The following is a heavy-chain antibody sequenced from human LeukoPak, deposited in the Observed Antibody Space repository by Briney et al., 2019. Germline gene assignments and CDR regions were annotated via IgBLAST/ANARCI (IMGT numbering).Heavy chain of an antibody. J-gene: IGHJ4*02. CDR1: GYTFTSYG. D-gene: IGHD1-26*01. CDR2: ISAYNGNT. Sequence: ASVRVSCKASGYTFTSYGISWVRQAPGQGLEWMGWISAYNGNTNYAQKLQGRVTMTTDTSTSTAYMELRSLRSDDTAVYYCARWENARYYFDYWGQGTLVTVSS. V-gene: IGHV1-18*01. CDR3: ARWENARYYFDY.